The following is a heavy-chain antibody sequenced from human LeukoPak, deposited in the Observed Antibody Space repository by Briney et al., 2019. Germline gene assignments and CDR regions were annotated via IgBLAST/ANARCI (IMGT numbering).Heavy chain of an antibody. V-gene: IGHV3-30*04. CDR1: GFTFSSYA. CDR2: ISYDGSNK. D-gene: IGHD6-13*01. Sequence: PGGSLRLSCAASGFTFSSYAMHCVRQAPGKGLEWVAVISYDGSNKYYADSVKGRFTISRDNSKNTLYRQMNSRRAEDTAVYYCAKDKQQSARSFDYWGQGTLVTVSS. J-gene: IGHJ4*02. CDR3: AKDKQQSARSFDY.